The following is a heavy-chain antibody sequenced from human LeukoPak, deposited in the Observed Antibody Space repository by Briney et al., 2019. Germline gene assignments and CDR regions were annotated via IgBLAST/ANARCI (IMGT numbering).Heavy chain of an antibody. V-gene: IGHV4-34*01. Sequence: SETLSLTCAVYGVSFSGYYWSWIRQPPGKGLEWIGEINHSGSTNYNPSLKSRITISVDTSKNQFSLKLSSVTAADTAVYYCARKTNYYDSSGYYSYFDYWGQGTLVTVSS. CDR2: INHSGST. CDR1: GVSFSGYY. J-gene: IGHJ4*02. CDR3: ARKTNYYDSSGYYSYFDY. D-gene: IGHD3-22*01.